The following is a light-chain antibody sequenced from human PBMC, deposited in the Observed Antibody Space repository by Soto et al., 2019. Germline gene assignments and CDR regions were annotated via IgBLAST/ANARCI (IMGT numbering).Light chain of an antibody. CDR1: HSVVSY. Sequence: EIVLTQSPATLSLSPGDRATLSCRASHSVVSYLAWYQQKRGRSPRLLIYGASLRATGIPDRFSGSGSGTDFTLTITNLEPEDFAVYFCQLYGRAPLFGPGTKVDI. J-gene: IGKJ3*01. CDR3: QLYGRAPL. CDR2: GAS. V-gene: IGKV3-20*01.